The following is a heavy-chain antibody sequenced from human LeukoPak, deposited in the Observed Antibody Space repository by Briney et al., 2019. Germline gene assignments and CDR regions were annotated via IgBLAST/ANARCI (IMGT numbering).Heavy chain of an antibody. CDR1: GFTFTDYA. CDR2: ISASGGST. D-gene: IGHD4-11*01. CDR3: ARDGSNFDPFDY. Sequence: PGGSLRLSCAASGFTFTDYAMNWVRQAPGKGLEWVSSISASGGSTNSADSVRGRFTISRDNSKNTVYLQMNSLRAEDTAVYFCARDGSNFDPFDYWGQGTLVTVSS. J-gene: IGHJ4*02. V-gene: IGHV3-23*01.